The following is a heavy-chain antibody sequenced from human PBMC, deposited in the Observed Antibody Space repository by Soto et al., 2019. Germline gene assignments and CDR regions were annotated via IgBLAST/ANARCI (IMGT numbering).Heavy chain of an antibody. CDR3: ATPGARPYDILTGHIAVYFDY. CDR2: INAGNGNT. CDR1: GYTFTSYA. D-gene: IGHD3-9*01. Sequence: ASVKVSCKASGYTFTSYAMHWVRQAPGQRLEWMGWINAGNGNTKYSQKFQGRVTITRDTSASTAYMELSSLRSEDTAVYYCATPGARPYDILTGHIAVYFDYWGQGTLVTVSS. V-gene: IGHV1-3*01. J-gene: IGHJ4*02.